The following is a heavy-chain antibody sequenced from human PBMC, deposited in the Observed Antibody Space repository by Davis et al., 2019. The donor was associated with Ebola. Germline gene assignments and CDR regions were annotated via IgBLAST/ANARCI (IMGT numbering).Heavy chain of an antibody. V-gene: IGHV3-21*01. J-gene: IGHJ4*02. Sequence: GGSLRLSCAASGFTFDTYDMNWVRQAPGKGLEWVASISNSGAHKNYADSLQSRFTVARDNAKNALYLQMNSLRAEDTAVYYCARDPYGDYWLDYWGQGTLVTVSS. CDR2: ISNSGAHK. CDR1: GFTFDTYD. D-gene: IGHD4-17*01. CDR3: ARDPYGDYWLDY.